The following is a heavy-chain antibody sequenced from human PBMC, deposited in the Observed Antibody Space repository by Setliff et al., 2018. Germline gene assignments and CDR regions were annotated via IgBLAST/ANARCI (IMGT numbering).Heavy chain of an antibody. Sequence: SETLSLTCSVSGGSVSNDYWSWIRQPPGKGLEWIGYIHISGSTNYNPSLKSRVTISVDTSKNQFPLKLSSVTAADTAVYYCARGAGWWDLWGQGTLVTVSS. CDR2: IHISGST. V-gene: IGHV4-4*08. CDR1: GGSVSNDY. CDR3: ARGAGWWDL. J-gene: IGHJ5*02.